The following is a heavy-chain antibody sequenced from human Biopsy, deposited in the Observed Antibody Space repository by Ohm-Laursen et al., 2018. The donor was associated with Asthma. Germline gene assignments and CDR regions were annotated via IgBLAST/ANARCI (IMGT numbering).Heavy chain of an antibody. V-gene: IGHV4-59*01. J-gene: IGHJ4*02. CDR3: ARGISRVTGLFDLFDS. CDR2: IYYSGST. D-gene: IGHD2-21*02. Sequence: GTLSLTCTVSGVSISSDYWSWIRQPPGKGLEWIGHIYYSGSTNYQPSLKSRVTISVDTSKNQFSLKLRSVTAADAAVYYCARGISRVTGLFDLFDSWGQGTLVTVSS. CDR1: GVSISSDY.